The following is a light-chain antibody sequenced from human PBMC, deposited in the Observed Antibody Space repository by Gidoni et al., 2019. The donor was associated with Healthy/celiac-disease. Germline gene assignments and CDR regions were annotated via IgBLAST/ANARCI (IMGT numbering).Light chain of an antibody. Sequence: ILMTQSPATLSVSPGERATLSCRASQSVSSNLAWYQQKPGQATRLLIYAASTRATGIPARFSGSGSGTEFTLTSSRLQSEDFAVYYCQQYKNWPRGTFGQGTKLEIK. V-gene: IGKV3-15*01. J-gene: IGKJ2*02. CDR3: QQYKNWPRGT. CDR1: QSVSSN. CDR2: AAS.